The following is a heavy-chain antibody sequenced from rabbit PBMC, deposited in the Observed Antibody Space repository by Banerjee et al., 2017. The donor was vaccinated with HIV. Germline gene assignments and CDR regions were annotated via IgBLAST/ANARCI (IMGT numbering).Heavy chain of an antibody. CDR3: AKDAVGSRPDYFNL. CDR1: GFSFSSSYW. Sequence: QEQLEESGGGLVKPEGSLTLTCTASGFSFSSSYWICWVRQAPGKGLEWIACIYAGSSGSGRTYYASWAKGRFTISKTSSTTVTLQLNSLTAADTATYFCAKDAVGSRPDYFNLWGPGTLVTV. D-gene: IGHD8-1*01. CDR2: IYAGSSGSGRT. J-gene: IGHJ4*01. V-gene: IGHV1S45*01.